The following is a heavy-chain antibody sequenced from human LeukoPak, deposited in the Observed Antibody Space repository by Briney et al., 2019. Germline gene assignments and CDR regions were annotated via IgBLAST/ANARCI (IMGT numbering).Heavy chain of an antibody. J-gene: IGHJ6*02. CDR1: GFTFGDHA. CDR2: ISGSGGST. D-gene: IGHD3-3*01. V-gene: IGHV3-23*01. CDR3: AKDLDPRANYDFWSGSYYYYGMDV. Sequence: PGRSLRLSCTTSGFTFGDHAMSWVRQAPGKGLEWVSAISGSGGSTYYADSVKGRFTISRDNSKNTLYLQMNSLRAEDTAVYYCAKDLDPRANYDFWSGSYYYYGMDVWGQGTTVTVSS.